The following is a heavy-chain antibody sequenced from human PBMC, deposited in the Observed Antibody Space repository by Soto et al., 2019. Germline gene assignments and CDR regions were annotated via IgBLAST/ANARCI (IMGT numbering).Heavy chain of an antibody. Sequence: HPGGSLRLSCAASGFNFNIYAMHWVRQAPGKGLEWVAVIWYDGSNKYYADSAKGRFTISRDNSKNTVDLQMNSLRVEDTAVYYCARAEGMIVVVSLFMDVWGQGTTVTVSS. V-gene: IGHV3-33*01. J-gene: IGHJ6*02. CDR1: GFNFNIYA. CDR3: ARAEGMIVVVSLFMDV. CDR2: IWYDGSNK. D-gene: IGHD3-22*01.